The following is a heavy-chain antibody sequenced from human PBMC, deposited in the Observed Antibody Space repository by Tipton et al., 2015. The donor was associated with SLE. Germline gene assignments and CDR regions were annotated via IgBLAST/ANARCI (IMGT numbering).Heavy chain of an antibody. J-gene: IGHJ4*02. V-gene: IGHV3-30*04. CDR3: AREPHWSGGRCIDY. CDR1: GFTFSAYV. D-gene: IGHD2-15*01. Sequence: SLRLSCAASGFTFSAYVMHWVRQAPGKGLEWVTLISYDGGDKHYADSVKGRFTISRDNSKKTLYLHMNSLRVEDTAMYYCAREPHWSGGRCIDYWGQRSLVTVS. CDR2: ISYDGGDK.